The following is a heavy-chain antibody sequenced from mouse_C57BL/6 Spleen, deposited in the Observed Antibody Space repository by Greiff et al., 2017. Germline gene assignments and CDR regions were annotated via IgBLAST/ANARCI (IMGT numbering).Heavy chain of an antibody. V-gene: IGHV1-26*01. Sequence: EVQLQQSGPELVKPGASVKISCKASGYTFTDYYMNWVKQSHGKSLEWIGDINPNNGGTSYNQKFKGKATLTVDKSSSTAYMELRSLTSEDSAVYYCAREAIAQATGFAYWGQGTLVTVSA. CDR2: INPNNGGT. D-gene: IGHD3-2*02. CDR3: AREAIAQATGFAY. CDR1: GYTFTDYY. J-gene: IGHJ3*01.